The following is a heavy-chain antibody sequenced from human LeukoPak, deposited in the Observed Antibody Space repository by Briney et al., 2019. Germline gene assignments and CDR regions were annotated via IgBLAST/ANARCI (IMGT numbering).Heavy chain of an antibody. J-gene: IGHJ4*02. V-gene: IGHV1-2*06. Sequence: ASVKVSCKASGYTFTGYDMHWVRQAPGQGLEWMGRINPNSGGTNYAQKFQGRVTMTRDTAISTAYMELSRLRSDDTAVYYCARTYGSGSYYDYWGQGTLVTVSS. CDR2: INPNSGGT. CDR1: GYTFTGYD. CDR3: ARTYGSGSYYDY. D-gene: IGHD3-10*01.